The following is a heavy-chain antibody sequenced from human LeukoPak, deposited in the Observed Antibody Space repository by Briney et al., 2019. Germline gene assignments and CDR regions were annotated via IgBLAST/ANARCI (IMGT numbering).Heavy chain of an antibody. CDR2: IIPILGIA. J-gene: IGHJ3*02. CDR3: ARAQDSSGYDAFDI. CDR1: GGTFSSYT. D-gene: IGHD3-22*01. V-gene: IGHV1-69*02. Sequence: SVKVSCKASGGTFSSYTISWVRQAPGQGLEWMGRIIPILGIANYAQKFQGRVTITADKSTSTAYMELSSLRFEDTAVYYCARAQDSSGYDAFDIWGQGTMVTVSP.